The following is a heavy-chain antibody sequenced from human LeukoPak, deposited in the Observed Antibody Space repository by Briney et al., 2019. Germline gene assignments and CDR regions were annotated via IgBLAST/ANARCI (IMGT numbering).Heavy chain of an antibody. Sequence: SETLSLTCTVSGGSISSNNYYWGWIRQPPGRGLEWIGRIYYSGSTHYNPSLKSRVTISVDTSQNQFSLKLSSVTAADTAVYYCARVRIQLWSNDAFDIWGQGTMVTVSS. D-gene: IGHD5-18*01. CDR3: ARVRIQLWSNDAFDI. V-gene: IGHV4-39*01. J-gene: IGHJ3*02. CDR1: GGSISSNNYY. CDR2: IYYSGST.